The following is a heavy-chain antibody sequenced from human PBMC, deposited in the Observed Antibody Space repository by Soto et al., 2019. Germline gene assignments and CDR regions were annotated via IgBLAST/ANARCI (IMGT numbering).Heavy chain of an antibody. J-gene: IGHJ4*02. V-gene: IGHV4-39*01. CDR2: VYYSGST. CDR1: GGSISSGSYF. Sequence: QLQLQESGPGLVKPSETLSLTCTVSGGSISSGSYFWGCIRQPPGKGLEWIGTVYYSGSTYYNPSLRSRVTISVDTSKNQCSRKLNTVTAADTAVYYCVRRGGAVAGTSRFDSWGQGMLVTVSS. D-gene: IGHD6-19*01. CDR3: VRRGGAVAGTSRFDS.